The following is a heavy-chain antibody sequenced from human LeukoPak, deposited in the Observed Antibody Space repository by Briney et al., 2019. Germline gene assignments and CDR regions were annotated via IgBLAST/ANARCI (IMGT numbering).Heavy chain of an antibody. Sequence: SETLSLTCTVSGGSISSYYWSWIRQPAGKGLEWIGRIYTSGSTNYNPSLKSRVTMSVDTSKNQFSLKLSSVTAADTAVYYCASTIAARRAFDYWGQGTLVTVSS. CDR1: GGSISSYY. V-gene: IGHV4-4*07. CDR3: ASTIAARRAFDY. CDR2: IYTSGST. D-gene: IGHD6-6*01. J-gene: IGHJ4*02.